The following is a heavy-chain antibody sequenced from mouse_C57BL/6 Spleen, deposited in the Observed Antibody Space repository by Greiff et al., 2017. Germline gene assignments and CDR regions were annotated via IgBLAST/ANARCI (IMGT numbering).Heavy chain of an antibody. CDR2: FDPYNDDT. CDR1: GYTFPTYP. V-gene: IGHV1-47*01. CDR3: ARQNWASSFDY. D-gene: IGHD4-1*01. J-gene: IGHJ2*01. Sequence: QVQLQQSGAELVKPGASVKMSCKASGYTFPTYPIEWMKQNHGTSLEGIGNFDPYNDDTKSNEKFQGKATLTVEKSSITVYLEPCRLPSEVSAVYSCARQNWASSFDYWGQGTTLTVSS.